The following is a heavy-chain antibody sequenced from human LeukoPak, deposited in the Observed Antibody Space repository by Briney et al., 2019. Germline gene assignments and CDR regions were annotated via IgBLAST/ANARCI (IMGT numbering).Heavy chain of an antibody. CDR3: ARANFPYYYDSNGLNAFNI. Sequence: GASVKVSCKASGYTFTGYYIHWVRQAPAQGLEWMRWINPNSGGTNYAQKFQGRVPMTRDTSISTAYMELSRLRSDDTAVYYCARANFPYYYDSNGLNAFNIWGQGTMVTVSS. CDR1: GYTFTGYY. D-gene: IGHD3-22*01. J-gene: IGHJ3*02. V-gene: IGHV1-2*02. CDR2: INPNSGGT.